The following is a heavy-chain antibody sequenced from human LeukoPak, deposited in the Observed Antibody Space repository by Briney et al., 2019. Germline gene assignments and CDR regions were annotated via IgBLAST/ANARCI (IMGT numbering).Heavy chain of an antibody. J-gene: IGHJ2*01. D-gene: IGHD6-19*01. CDR2: ISSNGGSI. V-gene: IGHV3-64*01. Sequence: GGSLRLSCAASGFTLSDYDMQWVRQAPGKEGEYVSAISSNGGSIHYANSVKGRFTISRDNSKNTLYIQMDSLRAEDMAVYYCARDTCGCGSGWHLYWYFDLWGRGTLVTVSS. CDR3: ARDTCGCGSGWHLYWYFDL. CDR1: GFTLSDYD.